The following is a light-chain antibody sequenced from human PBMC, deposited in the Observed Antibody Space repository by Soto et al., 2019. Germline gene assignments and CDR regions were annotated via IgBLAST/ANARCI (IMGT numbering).Light chain of an antibody. CDR3: SSYTISSTPWV. V-gene: IGLV2-14*01. CDR2: EVS. CDR1: SSDVGGYNY. J-gene: IGLJ1*01. Sequence: QSGLTQPASVSGSPGQSITISCTGTSSDVGGYNYVSWYQQHPGKAPKLMIYEVSNRPSGVSNRFSGSKSGNTASLTISGLQAEDEADYYCSSYTISSTPWVFGTGTKVTVL.